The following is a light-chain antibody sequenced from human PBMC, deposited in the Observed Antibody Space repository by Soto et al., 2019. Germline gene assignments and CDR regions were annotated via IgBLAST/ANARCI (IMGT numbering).Light chain of an antibody. V-gene: IGKV1-5*03. CDR1: QSISSW. CDR2: KAS. J-gene: IGKJ4*01. Sequence: DIQMTQSPSTLSASVGDRVTITCRASQSISSWLAWYQQKPGKAPNLLIYKASSLESGVPSRSSGSGAGTEFSLTLGSLQPDDFATSYCQQYNSYPLTFGGGTKVESK. CDR3: QQYNSYPLT.